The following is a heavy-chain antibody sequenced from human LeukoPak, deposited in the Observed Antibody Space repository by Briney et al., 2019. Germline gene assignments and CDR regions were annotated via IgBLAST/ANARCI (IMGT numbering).Heavy chain of an antibody. Sequence: SVKVSCKASGGTFSSYAISWVRQAPGQGLEWMGGIIPIFGTANYAQKFQGRVTITADESTSTAYMELSSLRSEDTAVYYCARSNDFWSGGFDYWGQGTLVTVSS. CDR2: IIPIFGTA. J-gene: IGHJ4*02. V-gene: IGHV1-69*13. CDR1: GGTFSSYA. CDR3: ARSNDFWSGGFDY. D-gene: IGHD3-3*01.